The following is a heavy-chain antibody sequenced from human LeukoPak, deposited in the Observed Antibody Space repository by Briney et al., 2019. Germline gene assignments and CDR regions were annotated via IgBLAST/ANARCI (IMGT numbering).Heavy chain of an antibody. CDR2: INHSGST. J-gene: IGHJ5*01. CDR1: GGSFSGYY. D-gene: IGHD5-12*01. V-gene: IGHV4-34*01. CDR3: VRHDGRGGATMGAFDS. Sequence: SETLSLTCAVYGGSFSGYYWSWIRQPPGKGLEWIGEINHSGSTNYNPSLDGRVTISLDTSANHFSLQLNSVTAADTAVYYCVRHDGRGGATMGAFDSWGQGSLVTVSS.